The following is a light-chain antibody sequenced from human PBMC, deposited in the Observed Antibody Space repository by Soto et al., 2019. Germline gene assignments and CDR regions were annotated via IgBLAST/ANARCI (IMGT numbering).Light chain of an antibody. CDR2: ATS. J-gene: IGKJ2*01. V-gene: IGKV1-39*01. CDR1: ENIRSY. Sequence: DIQMTQSPSSLSVSVGDRVTITCRASENIRSYLNWYQQRPGRAPKLLIYATSNLQSGVSSRFSGSGSGTDFTLTISSLQLEDFATYVCQQNLRTSYTCGQGTKLEIK. CDR3: QQNLRTSYT.